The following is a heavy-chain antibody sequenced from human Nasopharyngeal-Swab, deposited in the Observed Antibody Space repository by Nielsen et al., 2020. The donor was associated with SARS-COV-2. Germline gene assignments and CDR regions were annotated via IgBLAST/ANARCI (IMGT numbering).Heavy chain of an antibody. CDR2: INPSGGST. V-gene: IGHV1-46*01. D-gene: IGHD3-10*01. Sequence: ASVKVSCKASGYTFTSYYMHWVRQAPGQGLEWMGIINPSGGSTSYAQKFQGRVTMTRDTSTSTIYMELSSLRSEDTAVYYCAREPGDGVSWFDPWGQGTLVTVSS. CDR3: AREPGDGVSWFDP. J-gene: IGHJ5*02. CDR1: GYTFTSYY.